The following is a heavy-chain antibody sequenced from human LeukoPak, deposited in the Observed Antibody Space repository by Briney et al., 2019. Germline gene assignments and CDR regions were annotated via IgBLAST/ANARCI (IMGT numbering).Heavy chain of an antibody. D-gene: IGHD3-10*01. V-gene: IGHV5-51*01. CDR1: GYIFTHYW. CDR3: ARQSRDGSKTRGYYFDY. Sequence: GESLKISCQVSGYIFTHYWIGWVRQMPGKGLESMGIIYPADSDTTYSPSFQGQATISADKSISTVYLQWSSLKASDTAMYYCARQSRDGSKTRGYYFDYWGQGTPVTVSS. J-gene: IGHJ4*02. CDR2: IYPADSDT.